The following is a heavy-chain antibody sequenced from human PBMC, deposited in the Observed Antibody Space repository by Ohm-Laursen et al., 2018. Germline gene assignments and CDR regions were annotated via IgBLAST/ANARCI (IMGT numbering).Heavy chain of an antibody. V-gene: IGHV3-9*01. D-gene: IGHD6-13*01. CDR2: INWNSRDI. CDR1: GFTFGNYA. J-gene: IGHJ6*02. CDR3: AKDLLAAPDYYGMDV. Sequence: SLRLSCAASGFTFGNYAMHWVRQAPGKGLEWVATINWNSRDIGYGDSVKGRFTISRDNARSSLDLQMNSLRVEDTALYYCAKDLLAAPDYYGMDVWGQGTTVTVSS.